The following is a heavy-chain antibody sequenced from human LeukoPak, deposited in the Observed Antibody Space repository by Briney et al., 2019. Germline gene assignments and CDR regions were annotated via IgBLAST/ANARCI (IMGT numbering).Heavy chain of an antibody. CDR3: ARGIVLMVYATGWFDL. V-gene: IGHV4-30-4*08. Sequence: SEALSLTCTVSGGSISSGDYYWSWIRQPPGKGLEWIGYIYYSGSTYYNPSLKSRVTISVDTSKNQFSLKLSSVTAADTAVYYCARGIVLMVYATGWFDLWGQGTLVTVSS. CDR2: IYYSGST. J-gene: IGHJ5*02. D-gene: IGHD2-8*01. CDR1: GGSISSGDYY.